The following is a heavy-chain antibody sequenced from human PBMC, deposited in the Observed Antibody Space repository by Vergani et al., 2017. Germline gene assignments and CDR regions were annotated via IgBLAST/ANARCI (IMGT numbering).Heavy chain of an antibody. D-gene: IGHD3-10*01. V-gene: IGHV1-2*02. CDR1: GGTFSSYA. CDR2: INPNSGGT. J-gene: IGHJ6*02. CDR3: AGDRAAMVRGVIRGMDV. Sequence: QVQLVQSGAEVKKPGSSVKVSCKASGGTFSSYAISWVRQAPGQGLEWMGWINPNSGGTNYAQKFQGRVTMTRDTSISTAYMELSRLRSDDTAVYYCAGDRAAMVRGVIRGMDVWGQGTTVTVSS.